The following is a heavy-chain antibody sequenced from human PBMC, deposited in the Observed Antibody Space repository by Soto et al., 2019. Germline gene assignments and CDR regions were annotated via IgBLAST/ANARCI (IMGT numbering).Heavy chain of an antibody. J-gene: IGHJ5*01. Sequence: TMSLTCTVPGGSIIHYYWTWIRQPAGKGLEWVGRIYSSGSTSYNPSLKSRLTMSVDTSKNQFSLKLTSVTAADTALYYCARQTTYSSSWFDYWGHGTLVTVSS. CDR1: GGSIIHYY. D-gene: IGHD6-13*01. CDR2: IYSSGST. CDR3: ARQTTYSSSWFDY. V-gene: IGHV4-4*07.